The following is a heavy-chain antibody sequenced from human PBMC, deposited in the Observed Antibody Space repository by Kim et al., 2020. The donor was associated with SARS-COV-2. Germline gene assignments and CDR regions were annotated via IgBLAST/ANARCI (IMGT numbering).Heavy chain of an antibody. CDR1: GFTFSSYA. Sequence: GGSLRLSCAASGFTFSSYAMSWVRQAPGKGLQWVSSISGNGDTTYYADSVKGRFTISRDNSKNTLYLQMNTLRAGDTAVYYFAKGYTYAPFDPWGQGIL. CDR3: AKGYTYAPFDP. D-gene: IGHD5-18*01. CDR2: ISGNGDTT. V-gene: IGHV3-23*01. J-gene: IGHJ5*02.